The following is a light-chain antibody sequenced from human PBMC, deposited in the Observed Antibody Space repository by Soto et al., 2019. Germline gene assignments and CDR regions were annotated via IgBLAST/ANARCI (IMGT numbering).Light chain of an antibody. Sequence: QSPLSQPDSVSGSRGQSITIPCTGTSSGVGNYNLASWYQQYPGKAPKLMIFEDTKQPSGVSHHFSGSKSGNTASLTIAGLQPEDAAEYYCCSYAGSSTMTFGGGTQLTLL. CDR3: CSYAGSSTMT. CDR1: SSGVGNYNL. CDR2: EDT. J-gene: IGLJ7*01. V-gene: IGLV2-23*01.